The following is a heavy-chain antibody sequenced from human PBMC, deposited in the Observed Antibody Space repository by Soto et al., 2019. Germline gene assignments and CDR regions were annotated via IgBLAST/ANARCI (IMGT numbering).Heavy chain of an antibody. Sequence: QVQLVQSGAEVKKPGASVKVSCKASGYTFTSYGISWVRQAPGQGLEWMGWISAYKGNTNYAQKLQGRVTMTTDTPTSWAYGALKMLRSADMVVYYCAWVLAAAPVYWGQGTLFTVSS. CDR2: ISAYKGNT. J-gene: IGHJ4*02. V-gene: IGHV1-18*03. CDR3: AWVLAAAPVY. D-gene: IGHD2-15*01. CDR1: GYTFTSYG.